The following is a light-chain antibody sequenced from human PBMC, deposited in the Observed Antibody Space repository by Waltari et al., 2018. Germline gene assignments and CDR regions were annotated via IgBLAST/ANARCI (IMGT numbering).Light chain of an antibody. V-gene: IGLV1-47*02. Sequence: QSVLTQPPSASGTPGQRVTISCSGSTSNIGANLVYWYQQLPGTAPKLLLYSDNQRPSGVPDRCSDSKSGTSASLASSGLRSEDEADYYCAAWDDRVRGRVFGGGTKLTVL. CDR3: AAWDDRVRGRV. CDR1: TSNIGANL. CDR2: SDN. J-gene: IGLJ3*02.